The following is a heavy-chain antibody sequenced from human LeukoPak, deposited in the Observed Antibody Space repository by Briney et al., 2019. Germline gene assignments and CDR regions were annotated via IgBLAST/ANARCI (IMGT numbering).Heavy chain of an antibody. V-gene: IGHV1-69*05. D-gene: IGHD2-15*01. Sequence: ASVKVSCKASGGTFSSYAISWVRQAPGQGLEWMGGIVPIFGTANYAQKFQGRVTMTRDTSTSTVYMELSSPRSEDTAVYYCARGYCSGGSCSRTYYFDYWGQGTLVTVSS. CDR2: IVPIFGTA. CDR3: ARGYCSGGSCSRTYYFDY. CDR1: GGTFSSYA. J-gene: IGHJ4*02.